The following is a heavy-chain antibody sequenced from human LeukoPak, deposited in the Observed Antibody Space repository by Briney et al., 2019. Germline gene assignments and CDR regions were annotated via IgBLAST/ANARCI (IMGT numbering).Heavy chain of an antibody. V-gene: IGHV1-2*02. CDR3: ARDSDYYDSSGYYSY. Sequence: ASVKVSCKASGYTFTGYYMHWVRQAPGQGLEWMGWINPNSGGTNYAQKFQGRVTMTRDTSISTAYMELRSLRSDDTAVYYCARDSDYYDSSGYYSYWGQGTLVTVSS. CDR2: INPNSGGT. J-gene: IGHJ4*02. CDR1: GYTFTGYY. D-gene: IGHD3-22*01.